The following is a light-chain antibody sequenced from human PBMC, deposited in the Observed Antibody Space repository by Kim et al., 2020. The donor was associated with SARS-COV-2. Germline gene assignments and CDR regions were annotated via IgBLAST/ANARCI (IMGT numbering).Light chain of an antibody. CDR2: GNS. V-gene: IGLV1-40*01. Sequence: VTISCTGSSSNIGAGYAVHWYQQLPGTAPKFLIYGNSNRPSGVPDRFSGSKSGTSASLAITGLQAEDEADYYCQSFDSSLSGSRVFGGGTKLTVL. CDR1: SSNIGAGYA. CDR3: QSFDSSLSGSRV. J-gene: IGLJ3*02.